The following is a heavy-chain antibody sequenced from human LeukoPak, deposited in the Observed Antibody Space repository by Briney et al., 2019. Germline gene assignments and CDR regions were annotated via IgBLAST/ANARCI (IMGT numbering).Heavy chain of an antibody. CDR1: GFTFSSYA. J-gene: IGHJ4*02. V-gene: IGHV3-23*01. D-gene: IGHD6-19*01. CDR3: ARTDPYSSGWYYFDY. CDR2: INASGGST. Sequence: GGSLRLSCAASGFTFSSYAMSWVRQAPGKGLEWDSVINASGGSTYYADSVKGRFTVSRDNSKNTLYLQINSLRAEDTAVYYCARTDPYSSGWYYFDYWGQGTLVTVSS.